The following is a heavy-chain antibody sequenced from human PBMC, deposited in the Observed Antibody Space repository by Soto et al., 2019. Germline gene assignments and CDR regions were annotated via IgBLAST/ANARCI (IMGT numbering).Heavy chain of an antibody. J-gene: IGHJ5*02. Sequence: KPGGSLRLSCAASGFTFSSYSMNWVRQAPGKGLEWVSSISSSSSYIYYADSVKGRFTISRGNAKNSLYLQMNSLRAEDTAVYYCARDQSYYDILTGYYNGWFDPWGQGTLVTVSS. V-gene: IGHV3-21*01. CDR1: GFTFSSYS. CDR3: ARDQSYYDILTGYYNGWFDP. D-gene: IGHD3-9*01. CDR2: ISSSSSYI.